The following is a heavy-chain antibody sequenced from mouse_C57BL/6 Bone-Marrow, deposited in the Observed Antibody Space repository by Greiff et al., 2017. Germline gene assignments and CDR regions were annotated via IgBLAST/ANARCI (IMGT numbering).Heavy chain of an antibody. V-gene: IGHV1-7*01. CDR1: GYTFTSYW. CDR2: INPSSGDP. J-gene: IGHJ1*03. Sequence: VQLQQSGAELAKPGASVTLSCKASGYTFTSYWMHWVKQRPGQGLEWIGYINPSSGDPKYNQKFKDQATLTANKSSSTAYMQLSSLTYEDSAVYYCARFYSSYYYEGYFDVWGTGTTVTVSS. CDR3: ARFYSSYYYEGYFDV. D-gene: IGHD1-1*01.